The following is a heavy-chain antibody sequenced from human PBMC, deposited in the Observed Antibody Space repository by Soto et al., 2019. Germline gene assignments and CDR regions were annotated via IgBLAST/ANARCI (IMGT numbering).Heavy chain of an antibody. CDR1: GFTFSSYA. D-gene: IGHD5-12*01. J-gene: IGHJ4*02. Sequence: EVQLLESGGGLVQPGGSLRLSCAASGFTFSSYAMSWVRQAPGKGLEWGSAISGSGGSTYYADSVKGRFTISRDNSKNTLYLQMNSHRAEDTAVYYCAKDSVATIRWGYDYWGQGTLVTVSS. CDR2: ISGSGGST. CDR3: AKDSVATIRWGYDY. V-gene: IGHV3-23*01.